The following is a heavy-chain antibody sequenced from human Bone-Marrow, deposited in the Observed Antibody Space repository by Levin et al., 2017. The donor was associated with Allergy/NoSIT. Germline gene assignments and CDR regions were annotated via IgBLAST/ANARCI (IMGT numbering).Heavy chain of an antibody. CDR3: ARRFSGYERLDY. CDR2: IYPGDSDT. CDR1: GYNFAKSW. J-gene: IGHJ4*02. D-gene: IGHD5-12*01. Sequence: KVSCKASGYNFAKSWIGWVRQMPGKGLEWMGIIYPGDSDTRYSPSFQGQVTISVDTSITTTYLQLTSLKASDTAIYCCARRFSGYERLDYWGQGTLVTVSS. V-gene: IGHV5-51*01.